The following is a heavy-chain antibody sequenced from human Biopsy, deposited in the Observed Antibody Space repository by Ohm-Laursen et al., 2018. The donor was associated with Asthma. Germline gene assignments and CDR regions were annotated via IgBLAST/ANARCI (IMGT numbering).Heavy chain of an antibody. D-gene: IGHD6-13*01. J-gene: IGHJ6*02. CDR1: SGSGGYMRSGNYY. V-gene: IGHV4-39*01. CDR2: IYYSGTT. CDR3: VRGSSSWHHGPFHYYYGLDA. Sequence: SETLSLTWSLSSGSGGYMRSGNYYWGWIRQPPGKGLEWIGSIYYSGTTYYNPSLESRVTVSPDTSKNQFSLKLTSVTAADTAVYYCVRGSSSWHHGPFHYYYGLDAWGQGTTATVSS.